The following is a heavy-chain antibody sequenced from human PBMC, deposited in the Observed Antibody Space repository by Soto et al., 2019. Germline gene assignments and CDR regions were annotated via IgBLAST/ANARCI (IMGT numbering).Heavy chain of an antibody. Sequence: QAQLVQSGAEVKKPGASVKVACTASEDIFNNFGITWVRQAPGQGLEWLGWLSYYNGNTNYAHRLQGRVFMTTDTATSTAYLELRSLTFNDTAVYYCARDITRVCSGGSCPFSMWGQGTHVLVSS. V-gene: IGHV1-18*01. D-gene: IGHD2-15*01. J-gene: IGHJ4*02. CDR3: ARDITRVCSGGSCPFSM. CDR2: LSYYNGNT. CDR1: EDIFNNFG.